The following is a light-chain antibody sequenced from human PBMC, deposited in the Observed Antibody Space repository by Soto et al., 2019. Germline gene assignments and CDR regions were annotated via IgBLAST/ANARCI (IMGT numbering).Light chain of an antibody. Sequence: DIQLTQSPSFLSASVGDRVTITCRASQGISSYLAWYQQKPGKAPKLLIYAASTLQSGVPSRFSGSGSGTEFTLTISSLQPEDFATYYYQQLNFFGQGTRLEIK. CDR2: AAS. CDR1: QGISSY. V-gene: IGKV1-9*01. CDR3: QQLNF. J-gene: IGKJ5*01.